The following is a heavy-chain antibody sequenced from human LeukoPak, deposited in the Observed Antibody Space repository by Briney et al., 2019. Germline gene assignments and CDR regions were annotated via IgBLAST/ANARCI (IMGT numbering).Heavy chain of an antibody. D-gene: IGHD3-22*01. CDR1: GGSFSGYY. V-gene: IGHV4-34*01. CDR2: INHSGST. CDR3: ARGNTRYYYDSSGYYYRD. J-gene: IGHJ4*02. Sequence: SETLSLTCAVYGGSFSGYYWSWLRQPPGKGLEWIGEINHSGSTNYNPSLKSRVTISVDTSKNQFSLKLSSVTAADTAVYYCARGNTRYYYDSSGYYYRDWGQGTLVTVSS.